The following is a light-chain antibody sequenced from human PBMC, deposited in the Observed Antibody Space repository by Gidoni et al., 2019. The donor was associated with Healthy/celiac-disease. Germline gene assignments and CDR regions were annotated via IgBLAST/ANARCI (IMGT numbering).Light chain of an antibody. CDR1: QSISSW. CDR2: KAS. CDR3: QQYNSFSPWT. J-gene: IGKJ1*01. Sequence: DIQMTQSPSTLSASVGDRVSITCRASQSISSWLAWYQQKPGKAPKVLIYKASSLESGVPARCSGSGSGTEFTLTISSLQPDDFATYYCQQYNSFSPWTFGQGTTVEIK. V-gene: IGKV1-5*03.